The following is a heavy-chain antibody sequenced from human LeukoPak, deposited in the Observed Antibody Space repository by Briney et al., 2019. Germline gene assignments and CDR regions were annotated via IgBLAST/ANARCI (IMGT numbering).Heavy chain of an antibody. Sequence: GGSLRLSCVASGFNFDDYGTHWVRHAPGKGLEWVAGINWNSVTIGYADSVKGRFTLSRDNAKNSLYLQMNSLRAEDTALYYCAKSPMVRGGISYFDYWGQGTLVTVSS. D-gene: IGHD3-10*01. V-gene: IGHV3-9*01. CDR1: GFNFDDYG. CDR2: INWNSVTI. CDR3: AKSPMVRGGISYFDY. J-gene: IGHJ4*02.